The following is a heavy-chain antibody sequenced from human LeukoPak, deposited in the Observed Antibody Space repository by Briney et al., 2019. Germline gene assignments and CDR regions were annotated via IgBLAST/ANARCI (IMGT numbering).Heavy chain of an antibody. CDR2: IWYDGSNK. J-gene: IGHJ4*02. D-gene: IGHD2/OR15-2a*01. Sequence: GGSLRLSCAASGFTFSSYWMNWVRQAPGKGLEWVALIWYDGSNKYYTDSVKGRLTISRDNSKNTLYLQMNSLRAEDTAVYYCAREGPRGNSQFDYWGQGTLVTVSS. CDR1: GFTFSSYW. V-gene: IGHV3-33*08. CDR3: AREGPRGNSQFDY.